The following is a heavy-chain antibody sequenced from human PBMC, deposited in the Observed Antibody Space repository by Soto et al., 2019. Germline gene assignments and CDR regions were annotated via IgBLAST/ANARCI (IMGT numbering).Heavy chain of an antibody. D-gene: IGHD2-2*01. J-gene: IGHJ5*02. Sequence: SETLSLTCTVSGGSISSGGYYWSWIRQHPGKGLEWIGYIYYRGSTYYSPSLKSRVTISVDTSKNQFSLKLSSVTAADTAVYYCARGLSCSSTSCYLSRFDPWGQGTLVTVSS. CDR1: GGSISSGGYY. V-gene: IGHV4-31*03. CDR2: IYYRGST. CDR3: ARGLSCSSTSCYLSRFDP.